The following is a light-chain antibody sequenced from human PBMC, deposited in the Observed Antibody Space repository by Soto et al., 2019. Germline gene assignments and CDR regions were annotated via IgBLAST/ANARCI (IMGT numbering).Light chain of an antibody. CDR2: GAS. J-gene: IGKJ2*01. CDR3: QQGHNWPLT. V-gene: IGKV3-15*01. Sequence: EIVRTQSPATLSLSPGERAALSCRASQSIYSELAWYQQKPGQPPRLLIYGASTRATGVPARFTGSESGSEFNLTISGLQSEDFAVYYCQQGHNWPLTFGQGTRLEI. CDR1: QSIYSE.